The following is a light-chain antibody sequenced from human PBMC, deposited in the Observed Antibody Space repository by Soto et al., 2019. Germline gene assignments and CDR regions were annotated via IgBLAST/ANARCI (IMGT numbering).Light chain of an antibody. J-gene: IGKJ1*01. CDR2: KAS. Sequence: DIQVTQSPSTLSASVGDRVTITCRASQSISGWLAWYQQKPGKAPNLLIYKASTIESGVPSRFSGSGSGTEFTLTISGLQPDDFASYYCQQYNNYGSWTFGQGTKVEIK. CDR3: QQYNNYGSWT. CDR1: QSISGW. V-gene: IGKV1-5*03.